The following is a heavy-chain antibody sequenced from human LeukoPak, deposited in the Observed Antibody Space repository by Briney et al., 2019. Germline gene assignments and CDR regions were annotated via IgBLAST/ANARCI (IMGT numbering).Heavy chain of an antibody. CDR2: IGSSGSPT. CDR1: GFAFGSYN. CDR3: ARRPYSDSSGRLSDV. V-gene: IGHV3-48*02. Sequence: PGGSRRLSWAASGFAFGSYNMNWVRQAPGRGLGWVSYIGSSGSPTHYADSVRGRFTISRDNAKNSLYLQMNSLRDEDTAVYYCARRPYSDSSGRLSDVWGQGTTVTVSS. J-gene: IGHJ6*02. D-gene: IGHD3-22*01.